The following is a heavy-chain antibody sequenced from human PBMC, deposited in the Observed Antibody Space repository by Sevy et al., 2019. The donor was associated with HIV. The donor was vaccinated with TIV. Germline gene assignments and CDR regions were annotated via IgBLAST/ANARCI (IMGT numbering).Heavy chain of an antibody. CDR3: ARTTVTTSGVHAYDI. V-gene: IGHV5-51*01. Sequence: GESLKISCRGSGYSFNSYWIGWVRQMPGKGLEWMGIIYPGDSVTRYSPSFQGQVTISADKSISTAYLQWSSLKASDTAIYYCARTTVTTSGVHAYDIWGQGTMVTVSS. CDR2: IYPGDSVT. J-gene: IGHJ3*02. CDR1: GYSFNSYW. D-gene: IGHD4-17*01.